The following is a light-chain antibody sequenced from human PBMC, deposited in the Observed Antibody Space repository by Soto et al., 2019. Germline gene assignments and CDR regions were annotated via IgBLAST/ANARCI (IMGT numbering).Light chain of an antibody. V-gene: IGLV1-40*01. CDR2: ANS. J-gene: IGLJ3*02. Sequence: QLVLTQPPSVSGAPGQRVTISCTGSTSNIGAGYDVHWYQQLPGTAPKLVIYANSNRPSRVPDRFSGSKSGTSASLAITGLQAEDEADYYCLSYDRSLFWVFGGGTKLTVL. CDR3: LSYDRSLFWV. CDR1: TSNIGAGYD.